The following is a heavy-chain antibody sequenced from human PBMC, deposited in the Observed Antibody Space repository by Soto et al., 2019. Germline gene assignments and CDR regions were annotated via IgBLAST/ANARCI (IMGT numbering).Heavy chain of an antibody. V-gene: IGHV4-34*01. D-gene: IGHD6-13*01. Sequence: SETLSLTCAVYGGSFSGYYWSWIRQPPGKGLEWIGEINHSGSTNYNPSLKSRVTISVDTSKNQFSLKLSSVTAADTAVYYCARVSAAGSVGTPDYWGQGTLVTVSS. CDR2: INHSGST. CDR3: ARVSAAGSVGTPDY. J-gene: IGHJ4*02. CDR1: GGSFSGYY.